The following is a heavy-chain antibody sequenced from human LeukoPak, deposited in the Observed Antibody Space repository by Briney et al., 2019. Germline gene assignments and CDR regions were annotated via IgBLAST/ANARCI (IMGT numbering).Heavy chain of an antibody. CDR3: AGYSSGWFGAFHI. CDR1: GFTFSSYG. CDR2: IRYDGSNK. Sequence: PGGSLRLSCAASGFTFSSYGMHWVRQAPGKGLEWVAFIRYDGSNKYYVDSVKGRFTISRDNAKNSLYLQMNSLRAEDTAVYYCAGYSSGWFGAFHIWGQGTIVTVSS. D-gene: IGHD6-19*01. J-gene: IGHJ3*02. V-gene: IGHV3-30*02.